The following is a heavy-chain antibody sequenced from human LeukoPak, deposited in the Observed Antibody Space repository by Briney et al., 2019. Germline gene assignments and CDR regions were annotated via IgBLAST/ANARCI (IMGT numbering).Heavy chain of an antibody. D-gene: IGHD3-9*01. Sequence: SQTLSLTCTVSGGSISSGGYYWSWIRQHPGKGLEWIGYIYYSGSTYYNPSPKSRVTISVDTSKNQFSLKLSSVTAADTAVYYCARAVHPYYDILTGPYAFDIWGQGTMVTVSS. V-gene: IGHV4-31*03. CDR3: ARAVHPYYDILTGPYAFDI. J-gene: IGHJ3*02. CDR2: IYYSGST. CDR1: GGSISSGGYY.